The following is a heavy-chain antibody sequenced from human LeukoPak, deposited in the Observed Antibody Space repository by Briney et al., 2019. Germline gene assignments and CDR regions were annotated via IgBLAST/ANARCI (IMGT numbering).Heavy chain of an antibody. CDR3: ARHSHSSGWSFFGY. Sequence: GESLKIPLQGSGYSFTSYLIGWVPQMPGKGLEWMGIIYPGDSDTRYSPSVQGQVTNSTDKSISTAYLQWSSLRAPDTAMYYCARHSHSSGWSFFGYWGQGTLVTVS. CDR2: IYPGDSDT. D-gene: IGHD6-19*01. J-gene: IGHJ4*02. CDR1: GYSFTSYL. V-gene: IGHV5-51*01.